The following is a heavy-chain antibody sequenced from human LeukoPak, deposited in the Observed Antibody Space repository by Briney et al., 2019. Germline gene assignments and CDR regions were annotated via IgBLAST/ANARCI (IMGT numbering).Heavy chain of an antibody. J-gene: IGHJ6*03. CDR2: IKVDGSEK. CDR1: GFTFSSYG. D-gene: IGHD3/OR15-3a*01. CDR3: ARAQWTAFDYYYYMDV. V-gene: IGHV3-7*01. Sequence: GGSLRLSCAASGFTFSSYGMHWVRQAPGKGLEWVANIKVDGSEKYYVDAVKGRFTISRDNAKDSLYLQMNGLRAEDTAIYYCARAQWTAFDYYYYMDVWGKGTTVTVSS.